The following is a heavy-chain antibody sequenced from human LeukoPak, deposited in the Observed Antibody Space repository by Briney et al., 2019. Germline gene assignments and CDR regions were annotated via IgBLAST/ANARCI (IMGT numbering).Heavy chain of an antibody. J-gene: IGHJ4*02. CDR3: ARGQYYDSSGSVGGDY. D-gene: IGHD3-22*01. CDR2: MNPNSGNT. V-gene: IGHV1-8*01. CDR1: GYTFTSYD. Sequence: ASVKVSCKASGYTFTSYDINWVRQATGQGPEWMGWMNPNSGNTGYAQKFQGRVTMTRNTSISTAYMELSSLRSEDTAVYYCARGQYYDSSGSVGGDYWGQGTLVTVSS.